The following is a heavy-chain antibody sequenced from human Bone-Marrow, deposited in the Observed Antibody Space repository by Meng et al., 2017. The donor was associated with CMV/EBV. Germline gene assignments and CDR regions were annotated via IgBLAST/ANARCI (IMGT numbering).Heavy chain of an antibody. CDR3: ARDPYLGYFDY. D-gene: IGHD3-16*01. Sequence: QVQLGPRGAEVNKPWALVKVSCKASGYTFTSYGISWVRQAPGQGLEWMGWISAYNGNTNYAQKLQGRVTMTTDTSTSTAYMELRSLRSDDTAVYYCARDPYLGYFDYWGQGTLVTVSS. CDR2: ISAYNGNT. CDR1: GYTFTSYG. J-gene: IGHJ4*02. V-gene: IGHV1-18*01.